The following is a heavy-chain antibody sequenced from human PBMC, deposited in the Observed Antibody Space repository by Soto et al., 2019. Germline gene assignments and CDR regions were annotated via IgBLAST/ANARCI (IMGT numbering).Heavy chain of an antibody. CDR1: GSTFTSYG. V-gene: IGHV1-18*01. CDR3: AALYYDILTGPYDAFDI. Sequence: ASVKVSCQASGSTFTSYGISWVRQAPGQGLEWMGWISAYNGNTNYAQKLQGRVTITRDMSTSTAYMELSSLRSEDTAVYYCAALYYDILTGPYDAFDIWGQGTMVTVSS. D-gene: IGHD3-9*01. J-gene: IGHJ3*02. CDR2: ISAYNGNT.